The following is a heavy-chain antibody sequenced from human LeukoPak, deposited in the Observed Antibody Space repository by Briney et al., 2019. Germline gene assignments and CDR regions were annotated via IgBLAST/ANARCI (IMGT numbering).Heavy chain of an antibody. V-gene: IGHV1-46*01. J-gene: IGHJ4*02. Sequence: ASVKVSCKASGYTFTGYYMHWVRQAPGQGLEWMGIINPSGGSTSYAQKFQGRVTMTRDMSTSTVYMELSSLRSEDTAVYYCASLNYYDSSGYYVDDYWGQGTLVTVSS. CDR2: INPSGGST. D-gene: IGHD3-22*01. CDR1: GYTFTGYY. CDR3: ASLNYYDSSGYYVDDY.